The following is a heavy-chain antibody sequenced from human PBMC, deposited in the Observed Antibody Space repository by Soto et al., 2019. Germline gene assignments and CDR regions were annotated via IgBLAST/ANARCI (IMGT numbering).Heavy chain of an antibody. Sequence: QVQLVQSGAEVKKPGSSVKVSCKASGGTFSSYAISWVRQAPGQGLEWMGGIIPIFGTANYAQKFQGRVTITADESTSTAYMELSSLRSEDTAVYYCARDVGYCSSTSCQGGWFDPWGQGTLVTVSS. CDR3: ARDVGYCSSTSCQGGWFDP. J-gene: IGHJ5*02. CDR2: IIPIFGTA. V-gene: IGHV1-69*01. D-gene: IGHD2-2*03. CDR1: GGTFSSYA.